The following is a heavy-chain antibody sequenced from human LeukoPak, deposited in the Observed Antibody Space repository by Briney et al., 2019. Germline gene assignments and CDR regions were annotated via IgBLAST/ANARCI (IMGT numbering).Heavy chain of an antibody. D-gene: IGHD1-1*01. V-gene: IGHV3-23*01. CDR1: GFTFSSYA. Sequence: GGSLRLSCAASGFTFSSYAMSWVRQAPGKGLEWVSAISGSGGSTYYADSVKGRFTISRDNAKNSLYLQMNSLRAEDTAVYYCARDHNWAFDYWGQETLVTVSS. CDR3: ARDHNWAFDY. CDR2: ISGSGGST. J-gene: IGHJ4*02.